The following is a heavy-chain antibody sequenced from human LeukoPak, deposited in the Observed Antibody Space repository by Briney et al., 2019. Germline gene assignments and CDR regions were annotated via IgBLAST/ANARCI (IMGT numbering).Heavy chain of an antibody. D-gene: IGHD3-16*01. CDR1: GYTFIGYY. CDR3: ARASFWESPINWFDP. V-gene: IGHV1-2*07. J-gene: IGHJ5*02. CDR2: INPKNGGA. Sequence: VKVSCKASGYTFIGYYMHWVRQAPGQGLEWMGWINPKNGGANYAPSFQGRVTMTRDRSISTVYVELTRLTSDDTAVFYCARASFWESPINWFDPWGQGTLVTVSS.